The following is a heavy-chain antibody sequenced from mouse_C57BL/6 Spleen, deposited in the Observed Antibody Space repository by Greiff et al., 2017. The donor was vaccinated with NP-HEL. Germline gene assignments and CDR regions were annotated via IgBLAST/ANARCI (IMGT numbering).Heavy chain of an antibody. V-gene: IGHV1-76*01. Sequence: VQLQQSGAELVRPGASVKLSCKASGYTFTDYYINWVKQRPGQGLEWIARIYPGSGNTYYNEKFKGKATLTAEKSSSTAYTQLSSLTSEDSAVYCCARSDYGSSWDAMDYWGQGTSVTVSS. J-gene: IGHJ4*01. D-gene: IGHD1-1*01. CDR2: IYPGSGNT. CDR3: ARSDYGSSWDAMDY. CDR1: GYTFTDYY.